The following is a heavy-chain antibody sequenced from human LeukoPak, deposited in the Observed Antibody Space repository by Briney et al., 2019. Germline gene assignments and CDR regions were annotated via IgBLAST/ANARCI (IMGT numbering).Heavy chain of an antibody. CDR3: ARGARGYSYGHYYYYMDV. D-gene: IGHD5-18*01. V-gene: IGHV4-59*01. J-gene: IGHJ6*03. CDR1: GGSISTYY. CDR2: IYYSGST. Sequence: SETLSLTCTVSGGSISTYYWTWIRQPPGKGLEWIGYIYYSGSTNYNPSLKSRVTISVDTSKNQFSLKLSSVTAADTAVYYCARGARGYSYGHYYYYMDVWGKGTTVTISS.